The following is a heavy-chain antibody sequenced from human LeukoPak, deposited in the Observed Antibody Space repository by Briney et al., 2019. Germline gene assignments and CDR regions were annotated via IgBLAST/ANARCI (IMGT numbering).Heavy chain of an antibody. CDR1: GGTFSSYA. CDR2: IIPILGIA. Sequence: SVKVSCKASGGTFSSYAISWVRQAPGQGLEWMGRIIPILGIANYAQNFQGRVTITADKSTSTAYMELSSLRSEETAVYYCAEQYDTFDIWGQGTMVTVSS. J-gene: IGHJ3*02. D-gene: IGHD6-19*01. CDR3: AEQYDTFDI. V-gene: IGHV1-69*04.